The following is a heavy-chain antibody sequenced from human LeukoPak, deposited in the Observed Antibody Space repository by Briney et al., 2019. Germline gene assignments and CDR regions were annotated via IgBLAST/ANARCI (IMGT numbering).Heavy chain of an antibody. V-gene: IGHV3-33*06. CDR2: IWYDGSNK. J-gene: IGHJ4*02. Sequence: GSLRLSCAASGFTSSRYGMHWVRQAPGKGLEWVAVIWYDGSNKHYTDSVKGRFTISKDNSKDTVYLQMNSLRVEDTAVYYCAKDKQVGTFDYWGQGTLVTVSS. CDR3: AKDKQVGTFDY. D-gene: IGHD1-26*01. CDR1: GFTSSRYG.